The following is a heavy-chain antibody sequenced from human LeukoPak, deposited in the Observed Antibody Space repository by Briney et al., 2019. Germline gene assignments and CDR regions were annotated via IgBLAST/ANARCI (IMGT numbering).Heavy chain of an antibody. Sequence: ASVKVSCKASGYTFTSYDINWVRQATGQGLERMGWMNPNSGNTGYAQKFQGRVTMTRNTSISTAYMELSSLRSEDTAVYYCARRQRPTMVRGVISNWFDPWGQGTLVTVSS. V-gene: IGHV1-8*01. D-gene: IGHD3-10*01. CDR1: GYTFTSYD. CDR3: ARRQRPTMVRGVISNWFDP. J-gene: IGHJ5*02. CDR2: MNPNSGNT.